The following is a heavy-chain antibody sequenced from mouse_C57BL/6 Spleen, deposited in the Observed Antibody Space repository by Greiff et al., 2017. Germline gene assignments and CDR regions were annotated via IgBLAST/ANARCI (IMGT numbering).Heavy chain of an antibody. D-gene: IGHD1-1*01. CDR2: IDPSDSET. J-gene: IGHJ2*01. CDR1: GYTFTSYW. CDR3: AKCGYGSGDY. V-gene: IGHV1-52*01. Sequence: QVQLQQPGAELVRPGSSVKLSCKASGYTFTSYWMHWVKQRPIQGLEWIGNIDPSDSETHYNPTFNDKDTLTVDQSSSPAYMQLSSLTSEHSADYYVAKCGYGSGDYWGQGTTLTVSS.